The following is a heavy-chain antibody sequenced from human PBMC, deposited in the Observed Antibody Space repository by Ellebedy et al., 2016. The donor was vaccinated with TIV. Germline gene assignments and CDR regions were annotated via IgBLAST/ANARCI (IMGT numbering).Heavy chain of an antibody. Sequence: GGSLRLSCAASGFTFSSYGMHWVRQAPGKGLEWVAVIWYDGSNKYYADSVKGRFTISRDNSKNTLYLQMNSLRAEDTAVYYCARDPTILWDSSGYSDAFDIWGQGTMVTVSS. CDR3: ARDPTILWDSSGYSDAFDI. CDR1: GFTFSSYG. V-gene: IGHV3-33*01. J-gene: IGHJ3*02. CDR2: IWYDGSNK. D-gene: IGHD3-22*01.